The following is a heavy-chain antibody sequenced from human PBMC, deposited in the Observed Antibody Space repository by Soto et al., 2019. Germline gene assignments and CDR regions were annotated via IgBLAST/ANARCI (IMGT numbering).Heavy chain of an antibody. CDR1: GFIFSSYG. V-gene: IGHV3-30*18. CDR2: ISYEGSHT. CDR3: AKEVHCGGGSCSWSEGFAY. D-gene: IGHD2-15*01. J-gene: IGHJ4*02. Sequence: QVQLVESGGGVVQPGRSLRLSCAASGFIFSSYGMHWVRQAPGKGLEWVAVISYEGSHTYYADSVKGRFTITRNNSTNTLYMKKNSLRTEDTAVYYCAKEVHCGGGSCSWSEGFAYWGQGPLLTVSS.